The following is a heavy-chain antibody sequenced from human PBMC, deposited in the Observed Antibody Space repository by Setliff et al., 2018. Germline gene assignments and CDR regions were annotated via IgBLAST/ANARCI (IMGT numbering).Heavy chain of an antibody. J-gene: IGHJ5*01. CDR2: ISAYNGNT. Sequence: ASVKVSCKASGYTFTSYGISWVRQAPGQGLEWMGWISAYNGNTNYAQKLQGRVTMTTDTSTSTAYMELRSLRSDDTAVYYCARDATDYNVGSGYLDSWSQGRLVTVSS. CDR3: ARDATDYNVGSGYLDS. D-gene: IGHD3-22*01. V-gene: IGHV1-18*01. CDR1: GYTFTSYG.